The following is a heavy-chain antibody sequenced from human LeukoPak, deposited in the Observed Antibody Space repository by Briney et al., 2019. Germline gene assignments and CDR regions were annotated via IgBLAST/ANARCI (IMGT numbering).Heavy chain of an antibody. CDR2: VNYGEST. V-gene: IGHV4-34*01. Sequence: SETLSLTCAVFGGSFSGYHWSWIRQPPGKGLEWIGGVNYGESTNYNPSLKSRVTISVDTSKNQFSLKLTSVTAADTAVYYCARGRTTYYYDSSPCFDIWGQGTMVTVSS. CDR3: ARGRTTYYYDSSPCFDI. D-gene: IGHD3-22*01. J-gene: IGHJ3*02. CDR1: GGSFSGYH.